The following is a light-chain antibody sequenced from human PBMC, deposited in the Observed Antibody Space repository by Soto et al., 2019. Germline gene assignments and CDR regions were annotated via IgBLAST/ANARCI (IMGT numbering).Light chain of an antibody. Sequence: DIVMTQSPDSLAVSLGERASINCRSKQSVLYSSNDKNYLAWYQQKPGQPPKLLIYWASSRESGVPARFSGSGSGTEFTLTINSLQAEDVAVYYCQQYYSTPFTFGPGTIVEIK. CDR2: WAS. CDR1: QSVLYSSNDKNY. V-gene: IGKV4-1*01. CDR3: QQYYSTPFT. J-gene: IGKJ3*01.